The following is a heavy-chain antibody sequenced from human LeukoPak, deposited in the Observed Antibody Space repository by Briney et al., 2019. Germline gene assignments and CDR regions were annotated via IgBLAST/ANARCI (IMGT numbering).Heavy chain of an antibody. CDR2: ISYDGSNK. V-gene: IGHV3-30-3*01. J-gene: IGHJ4*02. CDR1: GFTFSSYA. Sequence: GGSLRLSCAASGFTFSSYAMHWVRQAPGKGLEWVAVISYDGSNKYYADSVKGRFTISRDNSKNTLYLQMNSLRAEDTAVYYCARASTVTTWSLGYWGQGILVTVSS. D-gene: IGHD4-17*01. CDR3: ARASTVTTWSLGY.